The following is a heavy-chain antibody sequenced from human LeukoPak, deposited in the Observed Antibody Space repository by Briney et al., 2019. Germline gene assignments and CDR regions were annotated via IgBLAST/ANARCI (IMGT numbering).Heavy chain of an antibody. V-gene: IGHV3-48*01. CDR3: ARGSADDDDKWIDP. J-gene: IGHJ5*02. CDR1: GFTFSSYS. CDR2: ISSSSSII. Sequence: GGSLRLSCAASGFTFSSYSMNWVRQAPGKGLEWVSYISSSSSIIYYADSVKGRFNISRDNAKNSLYLQMNSLRAEDTAVYYCARGSADDDDKWIDPWGQGTLVTVSS. D-gene: IGHD1-1*01.